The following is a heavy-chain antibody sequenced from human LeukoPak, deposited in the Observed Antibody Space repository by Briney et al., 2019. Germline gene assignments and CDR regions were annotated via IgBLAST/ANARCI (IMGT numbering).Heavy chain of an antibody. CDR2: INHSGST. D-gene: IGHD2-15*01. V-gene: IGHV4-34*01. CDR1: GETFSDYY. J-gene: IGHJ4*02. CDR3: ARCLQWPLRRCFDY. Sequence: SETLSLICAVYGETFSDYYWTWIRQPPGKGLEWIGEINHSGSTDYNPSLKSRVTISVDTSKNQFSLRLSPVTAADTAVYYCARCLQWPLRRCFDYWGQGTLVTVSS.